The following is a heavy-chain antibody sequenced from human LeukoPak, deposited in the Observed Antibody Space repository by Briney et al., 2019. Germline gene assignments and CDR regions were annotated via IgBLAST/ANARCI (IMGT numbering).Heavy chain of an antibody. V-gene: IGHV5-51*01. J-gene: IGHJ4*02. CDR3: VTKGVGTSYYFDY. CDR2: IYLDDSDT. Sequence: GESLKISCKGSGYSFTRYWIAWVRQMPGKGLEWMGIIYLDDSDTRYSPSFQGQVTIPADKSISTAYLQWSSLQASDTATYYCVTKGVGTSYYFDYWGQGTLVTVSS. CDR1: GYSFTRYW. D-gene: IGHD1-26*01.